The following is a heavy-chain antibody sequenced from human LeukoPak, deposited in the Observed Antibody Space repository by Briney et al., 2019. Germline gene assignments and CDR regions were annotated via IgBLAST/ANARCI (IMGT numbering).Heavy chain of an antibody. CDR2: INPSGGIT. CDR1: GYTFTSYY. J-gene: IGHJ5*02. V-gene: IGHV1-46*01. Sequence: SVKVSCKASGYTFTSYYMHWVRQAPGQGLEWMGIINPSGGITSYAQKFQGRVTMTRDTSTSTVYMELSRLRSEDTAMYYCARDRRPTIFGVVDDLSPCWFDPWGQGTLVTVSS. D-gene: IGHD3-3*01. CDR3: ARDRRPTIFGVVDDLSPCWFDP.